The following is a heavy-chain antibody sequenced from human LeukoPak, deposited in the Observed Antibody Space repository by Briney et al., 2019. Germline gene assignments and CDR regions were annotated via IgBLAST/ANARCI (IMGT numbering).Heavy chain of an antibody. V-gene: IGHV4-39*01. Sequence: PSGTLSLTCAVYGGSFSGYYWAWIRQPPGKGLEWIGSFYYPGSTYYNPSLKSRVTISIDASRNQFSLNLSSVTAADTAVYYCASRSGGDYWGQGTLVTVSS. J-gene: IGHJ4*02. CDR2: FYYPGST. D-gene: IGHD3-10*01. CDR1: GGSFSGYY. CDR3: ASRSGGDY.